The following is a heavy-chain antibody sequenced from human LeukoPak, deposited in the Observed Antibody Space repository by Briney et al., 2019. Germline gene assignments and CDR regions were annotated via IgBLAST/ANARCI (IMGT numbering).Heavy chain of an antibody. CDR1: GFTFSSYW. V-gene: IGHV3-74*01. CDR3: ARVSGSYKDDAFDI. Sequence: TGGSLRLSCAASGFTFSSYWMHWVRQAPGKGLVWVSRINSDGSSTSYADSVKGRFTISRDNAKNTLYPQMNSLRAEDTAVYYCARVSGSYKDDAFDIWGQGTMVTVSS. D-gene: IGHD1-26*01. J-gene: IGHJ3*02. CDR2: INSDGSST.